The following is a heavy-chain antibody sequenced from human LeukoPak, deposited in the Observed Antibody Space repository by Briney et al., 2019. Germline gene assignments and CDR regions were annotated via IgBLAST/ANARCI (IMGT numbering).Heavy chain of an antibody. D-gene: IGHD6-19*01. CDR3: ARETLTSGWVDY. Sequence: GGSLRLSCAASGFTVKDNFMSWVRQAPGKGLEWVSSISSSSSYIYYADSVKGRFTISRDNAKNSLYLQMNSLRAEDTAVYYCARETLTSGWVDYWGQGTLVTVSS. J-gene: IGHJ4*02. CDR1: GFTVKDNF. CDR2: ISSSSSYI. V-gene: IGHV3-21*01.